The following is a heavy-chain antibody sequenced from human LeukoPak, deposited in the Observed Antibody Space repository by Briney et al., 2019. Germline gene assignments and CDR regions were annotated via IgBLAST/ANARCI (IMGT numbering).Heavy chain of an antibody. CDR3: ARGYCSSTSCYLYGLFDY. J-gene: IGHJ4*02. D-gene: IGHD2-2*01. Sequence: SETLSLXCTVSGGSISSCYWSWIRQPPGKGLEWIGYIYYSGSTNYNPSLKSRVTISVDTSKNQFSLKLSSVTAADTAVYYCARGYCSSTSCYLYGLFDYWGQGTLVTVSS. V-gene: IGHV4-59*01. CDR2: IYYSGST. CDR1: GGSISSCY.